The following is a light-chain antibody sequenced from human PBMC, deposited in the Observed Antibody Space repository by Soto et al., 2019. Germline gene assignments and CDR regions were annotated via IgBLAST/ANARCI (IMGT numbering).Light chain of an antibody. CDR1: QRGSSN. J-gene: IGKJ2*01. Sequence: EIVMTPSQATLSVSPAKRATLSCRASQRGSSNLACYQQKPGQAPSLLIYGAATRATGIPARFSGSGSGTDFTLTITSLQSEDFAVYYCQQYDSYMYALGQGTKVDIK. CDR2: GAA. V-gene: IGKV3-15*01. CDR3: QQYDSYMYA.